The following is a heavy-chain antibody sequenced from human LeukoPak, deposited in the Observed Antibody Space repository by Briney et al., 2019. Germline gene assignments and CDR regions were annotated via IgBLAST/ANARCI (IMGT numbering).Heavy chain of an antibody. J-gene: IGHJ4*02. CDR1: GFTFSSYA. V-gene: IGHV3-23*01. CDR2: ISGSGGST. CDR3: AKSGRAYGSGSYYNDY. Sequence: GGSLRLSCAASGFTFSSYAMCWVRQAPGKGLEWVSAISGSGGSTYYADSVKGRFTISRDNSKNTLYLQMNSLRTEDTAVYYCAKSGRAYGSGSYYNDYWGQGTLVTVSS. D-gene: IGHD3-10*01.